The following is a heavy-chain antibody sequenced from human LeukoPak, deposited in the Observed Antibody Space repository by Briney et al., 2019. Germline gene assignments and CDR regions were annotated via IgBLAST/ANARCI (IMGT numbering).Heavy chain of an antibody. CDR2: IYYSGST. J-gene: IGHJ3*02. CDR1: GDSINSNNYY. Sequence: SQSLSLTCTVSGDSINSNNYYQSWIRQPPGKGLEWIGYIYYSGSTNYNPSLKSRVTISVDTSKKQFSLKLSSVTAADTAFYYCARYIVSYPHDAFDIWGQGTMVTVSS. CDR3: ARYIVSYPHDAFDI. D-gene: IGHD1-26*01. V-gene: IGHV4-61*01.